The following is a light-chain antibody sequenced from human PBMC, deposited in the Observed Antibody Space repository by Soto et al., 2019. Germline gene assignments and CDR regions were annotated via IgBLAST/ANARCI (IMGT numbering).Light chain of an antibody. CDR1: QSVSSSY. J-gene: IGKJ1*01. CDR2: GTS. V-gene: IGKV3D-7*01. CDR3: NQDFNLTWT. Sequence: EIVLTQSPGTLSLSPGERATLSCRASQSVSSSYLAWYQQKPGQAPRLLIYGTSTRATGIPVRFSGSGSGTDFTLNISSIQTEDFAVYVCNQDFNLTWTFGQGTKVDIK.